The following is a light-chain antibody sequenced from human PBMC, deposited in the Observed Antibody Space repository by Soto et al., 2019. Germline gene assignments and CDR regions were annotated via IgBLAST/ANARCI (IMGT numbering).Light chain of an antibody. Sequence: EIVLTQSPATLSLSPGEGATLSCRASQSVGSYLAWYQQKPGQAPRLLIYDASKRATGIAARFSGSGSGTDFTLTISSLEPEDFAVYYCQQRSDWPSTFGGGTKVQIK. CDR3: QQRSDWPST. J-gene: IGKJ4*01. CDR1: QSVGSY. V-gene: IGKV3-11*01. CDR2: DAS.